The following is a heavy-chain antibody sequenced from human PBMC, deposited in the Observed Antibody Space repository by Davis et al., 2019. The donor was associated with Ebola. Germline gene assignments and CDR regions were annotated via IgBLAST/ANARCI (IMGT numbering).Heavy chain of an antibody. D-gene: IGHD3-16*01. J-gene: IGHJ4*02. CDR2: IFYSGST. Sequence: SETLSLTCTVSGGSISGYYWSWIRQPPGKGLEWIGYIFYSGSTDYNPSLRSRVTMSVDTSKNQFSLMLTSVTAADTAVYYCARAIWGSGADYWGQGTLVTVSS. V-gene: IGHV4-59*01. CDR1: GGSISGYY. CDR3: ARAIWGSGADY.